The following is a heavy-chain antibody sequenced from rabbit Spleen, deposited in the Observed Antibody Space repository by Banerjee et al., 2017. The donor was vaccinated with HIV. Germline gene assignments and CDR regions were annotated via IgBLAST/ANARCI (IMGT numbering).Heavy chain of an antibody. CDR2: IYTGSSDNT. CDR3: CRGSSDSTYTRGLEL. CDR1: GVSFSSDSY. Sequence: QSLEESGGDLVKPEASLTLTCIASGVSFSSDSYMCWVRQAPGKGLEWIACIYTGSSDNTYASSGKSGLFTITTSSTTMVLQKITRLAADNAADFCCRGSSDSTYTRGLELWGPGTLVTVS. V-gene: IGHV1S40*01. J-gene: IGHJ4*01. D-gene: IGHD7-1*01.